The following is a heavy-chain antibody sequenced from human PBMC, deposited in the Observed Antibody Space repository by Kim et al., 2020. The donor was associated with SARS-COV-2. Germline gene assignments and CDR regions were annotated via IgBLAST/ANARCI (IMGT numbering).Heavy chain of an antibody. J-gene: IGHJ4*02. Sequence: SVKVSCKASGGTFSSYAISWVRQAPGQGLEWMGGIIPIFGTANYAQKFQGRVTITADESTSTAYMELSSLRSEDTAVYYCARGGDCSSTSCYGVYYFDYWGQGTLVTVSS. V-gene: IGHV1-69*13. D-gene: IGHD2-2*01. CDR1: GGTFSSYA. CDR3: ARGGDCSSTSCYGVYYFDY. CDR2: IIPIFGTA.